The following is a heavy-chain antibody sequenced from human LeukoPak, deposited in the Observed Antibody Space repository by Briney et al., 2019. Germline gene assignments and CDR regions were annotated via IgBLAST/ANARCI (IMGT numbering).Heavy chain of an antibody. Sequence: QAGGSLRLSCAASGFTYSSYWMSWVRQAPGKGLEWVANIKQDGSEKYYVDSVKGRFTISRDNAKNSLYLQMNSLRAEDTAVCYCARVGAIFGVVIGGFDYWGQGTLVTVSS. J-gene: IGHJ4*02. D-gene: IGHD3-3*01. V-gene: IGHV3-7*01. CDR2: IKQDGSEK. CDR1: GFTYSSYW. CDR3: ARVGAIFGVVIGGFDY.